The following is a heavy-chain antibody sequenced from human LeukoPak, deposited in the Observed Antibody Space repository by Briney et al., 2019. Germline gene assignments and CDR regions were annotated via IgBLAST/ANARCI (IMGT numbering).Heavy chain of an antibody. Sequence: GESLKISCKGSGYSFTSYWIAWVRHMPGKDLDWMGIIYLGDSDTRYSPSFQGQVTISADKSISTAYLQWSSLKASDTAMYYCARLSSSWYGDIWGQGTMVTVSS. D-gene: IGHD6-13*01. CDR1: GYSFTSYW. CDR3: ARLSSSWYGDI. CDR2: IYLGDSDT. J-gene: IGHJ3*02. V-gene: IGHV5-51*01.